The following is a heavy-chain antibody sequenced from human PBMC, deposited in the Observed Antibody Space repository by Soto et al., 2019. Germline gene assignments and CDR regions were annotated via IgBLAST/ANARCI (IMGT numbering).Heavy chain of an antibody. CDR3: APTPNSSGPYYFDY. V-gene: IGHV3-30-3*01. Sequence: GGSLRLSCAASGFTFSSYAMHWVRQAPGKGLEWVAVISYDGSNKYYADSVKGRFTISRDNSKNTLYLQMNSLRAEDTAVYYCAPTPNSSGPYYFDYWGQGTLVTVSS. D-gene: IGHD6-19*01. CDR1: GFTFSSYA. CDR2: ISYDGSNK. J-gene: IGHJ4*02.